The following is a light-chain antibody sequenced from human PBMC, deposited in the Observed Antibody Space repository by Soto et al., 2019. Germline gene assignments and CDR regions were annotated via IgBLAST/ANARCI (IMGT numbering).Light chain of an antibody. Sequence: QSVLTQPPSVSGAPGQRVTISCTGSSSNIGAGYDVHWYQQLPGTAPKLLIYGNSNRPSGVPDRFSGSKSGTSASLAITGLQAEDGADYYSESYDSTLGVYVSGTGPKVTVL. V-gene: IGLV1-40*01. J-gene: IGLJ1*01. CDR1: SSNIGAGYD. CDR3: ESYDSTLGVYV. CDR2: GNS.